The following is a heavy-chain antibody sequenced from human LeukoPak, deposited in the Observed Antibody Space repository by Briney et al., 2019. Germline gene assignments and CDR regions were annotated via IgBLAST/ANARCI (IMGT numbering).Heavy chain of an antibody. CDR1: GGSFSGYY. Sequence: SETLSLTCAVYGGSFSGYYWSWIRQAPGKGLEWIGEINHSGGTNYNPSLKSRVTILVDTSKNQFSLKLSSVTAADTAVYYCVRGGYYDILTGYYDSFDIWGQGTMVTVSA. CDR3: VRGGYYDILTGYYDSFDI. J-gene: IGHJ3*02. CDR2: INHSGGT. D-gene: IGHD3-9*01. V-gene: IGHV4-34*01.